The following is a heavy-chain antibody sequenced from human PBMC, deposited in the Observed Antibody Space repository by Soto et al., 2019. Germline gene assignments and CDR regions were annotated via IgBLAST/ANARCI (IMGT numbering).Heavy chain of an antibody. CDR3: ARGNHRWLQLGYFDL. D-gene: IGHD5-12*01. J-gene: IGHJ2*01. V-gene: IGHV1-69*12. CDR2: IIPIFGTV. CDR1: GGTFSNYA. Sequence: QVQLVQSGAEVKKPGSSVKVSCKASGGTFSNYAISWVRQAPGQGLEWMGGIIPIFGTVNYAQKFQGRVKITADESPSTAYMELSSLRSEDTAVYYCARGNHRWLQLGYFDLWGRGTMVTVSS.